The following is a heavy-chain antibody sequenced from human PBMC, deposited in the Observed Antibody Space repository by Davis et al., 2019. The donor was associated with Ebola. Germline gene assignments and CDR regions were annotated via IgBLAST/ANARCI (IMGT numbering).Heavy chain of an antibody. CDR3: AREPVRTVRGVSYSDY. CDR1: GFTFSSYS. Sequence: GESLKISCAASGFTFSSYSMNWVRQAPGKGLEWVSSISSSSSYIYYADSVKGRFTISRDNAKNSLYLQMNSLRAEDTAVYYCAREPVRTVRGVSYSDYWGQGTLVTVSS. D-gene: IGHD3-10*01. V-gene: IGHV3-21*01. J-gene: IGHJ4*02. CDR2: ISSSSSYI.